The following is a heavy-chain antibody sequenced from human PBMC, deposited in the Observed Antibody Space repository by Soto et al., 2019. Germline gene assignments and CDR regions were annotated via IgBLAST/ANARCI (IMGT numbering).Heavy chain of an antibody. Sequence: EVQLLESGGGLVQPGGSLRLSCAVSGFTFSNYAMSWVRQAPGKGLEWVSSISSTGGSTYYADSVKGRFTISRDNSENTLYLQMNSLRAEDAAIYYCARKPLRFLEWSSDYYFDYWGQGTLVTVSS. CDR1: GFTFSNYA. V-gene: IGHV3-23*01. J-gene: IGHJ4*02. CDR2: ISSTGGST. D-gene: IGHD3-3*01. CDR3: ARKPLRFLEWSSDYYFDY.